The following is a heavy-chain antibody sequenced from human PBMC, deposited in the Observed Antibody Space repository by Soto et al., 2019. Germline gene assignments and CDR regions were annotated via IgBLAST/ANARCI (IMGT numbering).Heavy chain of an antibody. CDR1: GFPFATSD. Sequence: LRLSCVASGFPFATSDMDWVRQPPGKGLEWISQISYSGRDIRYADSVKGRFTISRDNSRSTLYLQMNSLRAEDTAVYHCAKVDGNISERGYYFDSWGQGTVVTVSS. V-gene: IGHV3-23*01. D-gene: IGHD5-12*01. CDR2: ISYSGRDI. CDR3: AKVDGNISERGYYFDS. J-gene: IGHJ4*02.